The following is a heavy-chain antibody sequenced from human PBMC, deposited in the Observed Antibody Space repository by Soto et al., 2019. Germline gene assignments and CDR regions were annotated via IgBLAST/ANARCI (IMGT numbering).Heavy chain of an antibody. Sequence: SETLSLTCTVSGGSISSYYWSWIWQPPGKGLEWIGYIYYSRSTNYNPSLKSRVTISVDTSKNQFSLKLSSVTAADTAVYYCARRYGDYFDFWGQGTLVTVSS. D-gene: IGHD4-17*01. J-gene: IGHJ4*02. CDR3: ARRYGDYFDF. V-gene: IGHV4-59*08. CDR2: IYYSRST. CDR1: GGSISSYY.